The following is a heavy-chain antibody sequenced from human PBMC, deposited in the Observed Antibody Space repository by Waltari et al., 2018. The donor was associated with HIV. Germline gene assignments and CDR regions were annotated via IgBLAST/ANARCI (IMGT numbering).Heavy chain of an antibody. CDR1: GLPLRSYG. Sequence: QVQLVESGGGVVQPGGSLRLSCAASGLPLRSYGMHWVRQAPGKGLEWVAFIRYDGSNKYYADSVKGRFTISRDNSKNTLYLQMNSLRAEDTAVYYCAKDQGGSDSGYEGENYWGQGTLVTVSS. CDR2: IRYDGSNK. D-gene: IGHD5-12*01. J-gene: IGHJ4*02. CDR3: AKDQGGSDSGYEGENY. V-gene: IGHV3-30*02.